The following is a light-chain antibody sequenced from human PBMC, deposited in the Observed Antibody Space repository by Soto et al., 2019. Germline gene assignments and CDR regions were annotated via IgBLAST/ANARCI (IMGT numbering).Light chain of an antibody. CDR1: QGIFSY. Sequence: DIKMTQSPFSLSASVGDRVTITCRASQGIFSYLAWYQQKPGKAPELLIRAASSLQSGVPSRFSGSGSGTDFTLTINSLQPEDFATYYCQQAYSFPITFGQGTLLEIK. V-gene: IGKV1-12*01. CDR3: QQAYSFPIT. CDR2: AAS. J-gene: IGKJ5*01.